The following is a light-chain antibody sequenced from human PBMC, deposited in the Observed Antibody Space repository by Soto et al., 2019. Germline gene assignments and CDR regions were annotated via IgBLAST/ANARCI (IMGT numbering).Light chain of an antibody. CDR3: QKYGSSPYI. J-gene: IGKJ2*01. V-gene: IGKV3-20*01. CDR2: GAS. Sequence: EIVLTQSPGTLSLSPGERATLSCRASQSVSNTYLAWYQQKPGQAPRLLIYGASSRATGIPDRFSGSGSGKPFTPTISRLGPEDFALYYCQKYGSSPYILGRGTRLEIK. CDR1: QSVSNTY.